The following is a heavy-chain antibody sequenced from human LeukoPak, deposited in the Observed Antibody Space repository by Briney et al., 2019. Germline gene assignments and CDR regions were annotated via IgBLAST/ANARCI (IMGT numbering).Heavy chain of an antibody. CDR1: GGSISSYY. V-gene: IGHV4-4*07. J-gene: IGHJ3*02. D-gene: IGHD3-22*01. CDR2: IYTSGST. Sequence: SETLSLTCTVSGGSISSYYWSWIRQPAGKGLEWIGRIYTSGSTNYNPSLKSRVTISVDTSKNQFSLKLSSVTAADTAVYYCARLLQYYYDSSGPDAFDIWGQGTMVTVSS. CDR3: ARLLQYYYDSSGPDAFDI.